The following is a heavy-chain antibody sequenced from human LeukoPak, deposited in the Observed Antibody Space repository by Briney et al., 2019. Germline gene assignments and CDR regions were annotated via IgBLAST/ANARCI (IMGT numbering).Heavy chain of an antibody. CDR3: ASFARNGWSVDY. Sequence: PSETLSLTCAVSGGSISSGGYSWSWIRQPPGKGLEWIGYIYHSGSTYYNPSLKSRVTISVDRSKNQFSLKLSSVTAADTAVYYCASFARNGWSVDYWGQGTLVTVSS. J-gene: IGHJ4*02. CDR1: GGSISSGGYS. V-gene: IGHV4-30-2*01. CDR2: IYHSGST. D-gene: IGHD6-19*01.